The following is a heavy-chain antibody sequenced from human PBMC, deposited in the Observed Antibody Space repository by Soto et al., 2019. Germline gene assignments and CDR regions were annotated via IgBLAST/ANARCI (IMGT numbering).Heavy chain of an antibody. CDR1: GFTFSSYG. J-gene: IGHJ4*02. CDR2: ISYDGSNK. CDR3: AKGASTAMVTDYFDY. V-gene: IGHV3-30*18. D-gene: IGHD5-18*01. Sequence: GWSLRLSCAASGFTFSSYGMHWVRQAPGKGLEWVAVISYDGSNKYYADSVKGRFTISRDNSKNTLYLQMNSLRAEDTAVYYCAKGASTAMVTDYFDYWGQGTLVTVSS.